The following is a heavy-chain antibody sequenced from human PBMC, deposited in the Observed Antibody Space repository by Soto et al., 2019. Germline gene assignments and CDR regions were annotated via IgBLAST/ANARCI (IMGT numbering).Heavy chain of an antibody. CDR1: GYTLTNYY. CDR3: ARVQSRVGTNYYYYGMDV. V-gene: IGHV1-46*01. Sequence: GASVKVSCKASGYTLTNYYMHWVRQAPGQGPEWMGVINPSDASTNYAQKFQGRVTLSRDTSTSTVYMELSSLRSEDTAVYYCARVQSRVGTNYYYYGMDVWGQGTTVTVSS. CDR2: INPSDAST. J-gene: IGHJ6*02. D-gene: IGHD1-26*01.